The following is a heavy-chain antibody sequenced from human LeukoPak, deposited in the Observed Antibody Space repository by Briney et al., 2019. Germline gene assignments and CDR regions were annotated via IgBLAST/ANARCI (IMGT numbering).Heavy chain of an antibody. V-gene: IGHV1-8*03. D-gene: IGHD1-26*01. CDR2: MNPNSGNT. CDR3: ARAVHMEPAFYYYYMDV. CDR1: GYTFTSYD. J-gene: IGHJ6*03. Sequence: GASVKVSCKASGYTFTSYDINWVRQATGQGLEWMGWMNPNSGNTGYAQKFQGRVTITRNTSISTAYMKLSSLRSEDTAVYYCARAVHMEPAFYYYYMDVWGKGTTVTVSS.